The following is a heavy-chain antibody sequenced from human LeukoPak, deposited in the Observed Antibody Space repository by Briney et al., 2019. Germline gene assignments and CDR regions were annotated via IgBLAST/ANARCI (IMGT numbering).Heavy chain of an antibody. Sequence: ARSLRLARAASGFTFSSSSMQWVRQAPSKGLEWVAVISYDGSNKYYADSVKGRFSISRDNSKNPLYLQMNSQRAADTAVYYCAAADGDDYWGQRTLVTVSS. CDR3: AAADGDDY. CDR2: ISYDGSNK. D-gene: IGHD6-13*01. J-gene: IGHJ4*02. CDR1: GFTFSSSS. V-gene: IGHV3-30*04.